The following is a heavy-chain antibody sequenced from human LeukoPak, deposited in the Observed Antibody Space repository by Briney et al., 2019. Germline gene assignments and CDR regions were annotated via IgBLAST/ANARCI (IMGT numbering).Heavy chain of an antibody. D-gene: IGHD3-22*01. CDR3: ARWPRGFMWYDSSGYPLGPIDY. CDR2: SYYSGNT. V-gene: IGHV4-39*01. J-gene: IGHJ4*02. CDR1: GGSISSSSYY. Sequence: PSETLSLTCTVSGGSISSSSYYWGWIRQPPGKGLEWIGSSYYSGNTYYNPSLKSRVTISVGTSKSQFSLKLSSVTAADTAVYYCARWPRGFMWYDSSGYPLGPIDYWGQGTLVTVSS.